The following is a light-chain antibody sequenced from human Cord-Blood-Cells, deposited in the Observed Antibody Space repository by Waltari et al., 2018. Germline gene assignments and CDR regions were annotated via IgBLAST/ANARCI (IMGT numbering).Light chain of an antibody. CDR2: DVS. Sequence: QSALTQPRSVSGSPGQSVTISCTGTSSDVGGYNYVSWYQQHPGKAPKLMISDVSKRPSWVPDRFSGSKSGNTASLTISGLQAEDEADYYCCSYAGSYTVFGGGTQLTVL. CDR1: SSDVGGYNY. J-gene: IGLJ7*01. V-gene: IGLV2-11*01. CDR3: CSYAGSYTV.